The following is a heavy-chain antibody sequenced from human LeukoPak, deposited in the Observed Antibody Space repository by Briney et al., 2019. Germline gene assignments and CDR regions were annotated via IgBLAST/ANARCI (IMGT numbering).Heavy chain of an antibody. J-gene: IGHJ4*02. V-gene: IGHV3-21*01. D-gene: IGHD3-10*01. CDR3: AADAEFDITASFDF. CDR2: ISRGSSRR. CDR1: AFPFSTYS. Sequence: GGSLRLPCAASAFPFSTYSMNWVRQAPGKGLEWVSSISRGSSRRHYADSVKGRFTISRDNAKNSLYLQMNSLRAEDTAVYYCAADAEFDITASFDFWGQGTLVTVSS.